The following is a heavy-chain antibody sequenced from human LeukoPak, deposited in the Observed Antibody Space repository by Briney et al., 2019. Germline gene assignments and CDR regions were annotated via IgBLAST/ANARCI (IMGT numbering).Heavy chain of an antibody. CDR3: ARLEGATTLHEHYFDY. J-gene: IGHJ4*02. D-gene: IGHD1-26*01. V-gene: IGHV4-34*01. Sequence: SETLSLTCAVYGGSFSGYYWSWIRQPPGKGLEWIGEINHGGSTNYNPSLKSRVTISVDTSKNQFSLKLSSVTAADTAVYYCARLEGATTLHEHYFDYWGQGTLVTVSS. CDR1: GGSFSGYY. CDR2: INHGGST.